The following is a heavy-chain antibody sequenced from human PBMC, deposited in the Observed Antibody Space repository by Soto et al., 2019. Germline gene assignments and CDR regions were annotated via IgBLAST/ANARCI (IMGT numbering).Heavy chain of an antibody. V-gene: IGHV1-69*13. J-gene: IGHJ4*02. CDR3: ASTDCSGGSCFLSSYFDY. CDR1: GGTFSSYA. Sequence: SVKVSCKASGGTFSSYAISWVRQAPGQGLEWMGGIIPIFGTANYAQKFQGRVTITADESTSTAYMELSSLRSEDTAVYYCASTDCSGGSCFLSSYFDYWGQGTLVTVSS. D-gene: IGHD2-15*01. CDR2: IIPIFGTA.